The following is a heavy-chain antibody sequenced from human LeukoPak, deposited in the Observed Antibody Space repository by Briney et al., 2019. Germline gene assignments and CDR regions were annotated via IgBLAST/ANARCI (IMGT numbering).Heavy chain of an antibody. V-gene: IGHV3-66*01. CDR2: IYSGGST. D-gene: IGHD3-10*01. Sequence: GGSLRLSGAASGFTVIGNYMSWVRQAPGKGLDWVSVIYSGGSTYYADSVKGRFTISRDNSKNTLYLQMNSLRAEDTAVYYCARDRTGSGSSRFDYWGQGTLVTVSS. J-gene: IGHJ4*02. CDR3: ARDRTGSGSSRFDY. CDR1: GFTVIGNY.